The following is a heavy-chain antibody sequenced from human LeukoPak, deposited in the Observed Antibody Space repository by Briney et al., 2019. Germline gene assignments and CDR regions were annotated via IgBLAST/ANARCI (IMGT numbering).Heavy chain of an antibody. CDR2: IRGSGGST. CDR1: GFTFSTYA. J-gene: IGHJ3*01. D-gene: IGHD6-19*01. Sequence: GGSLRLSCAASGFTFSTYAMSWVRQAPGKGLEWVSGIRGSGGSTYYADSVKGRFTLFRDNSKNTLHLQMNSLRAEDTAIYYCARAPSYSSGRFDVWGQGTMVTVSS. CDR3: ARAPSYSSGRFDV. V-gene: IGHV3-23*01.